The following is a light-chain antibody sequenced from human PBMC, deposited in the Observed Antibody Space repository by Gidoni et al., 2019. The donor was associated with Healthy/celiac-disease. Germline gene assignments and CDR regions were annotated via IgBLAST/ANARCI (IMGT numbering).Light chain of an antibody. J-gene: IGKJ4*01. CDR2: DAS. Sequence: DIQMTQSPSSLSASVGDRVTITCQASQDISNYLNWYQQKPGKAPKLLIYDASNLETGVPSRFSGSGSGTDFTFTISSLQLEDIATYYCQQYDNLPALTFGGGTKVEIK. CDR1: QDISNY. V-gene: IGKV1-33*01. CDR3: QQYDNLPALT.